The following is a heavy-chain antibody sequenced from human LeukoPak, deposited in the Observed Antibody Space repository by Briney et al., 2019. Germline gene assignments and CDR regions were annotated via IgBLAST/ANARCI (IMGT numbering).Heavy chain of an antibody. J-gene: IGHJ3*02. CDR2: LFYSGST. Sequence: PSETLSLPCTVSGGSFSSHYWSWIRQSPGKGLEWIGYLFYSGSTNYNPSLKSRVTISLDTSRNQFSLRLNSVTAADTAVYYCAKSNGYGLVDIWGQGTMVTVSS. CDR1: GGSFSSHY. D-gene: IGHD3-10*01. V-gene: IGHV4-59*08. CDR3: AKSNGYGLVDI.